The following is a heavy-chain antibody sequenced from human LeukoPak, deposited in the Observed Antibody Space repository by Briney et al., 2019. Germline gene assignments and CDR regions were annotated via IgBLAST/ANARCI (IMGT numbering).Heavy chain of an antibody. V-gene: IGHV3-7*01. CDR2: IKQDGSEK. D-gene: IGHD2-15*01. CDR3: ARLLGYCSGGSCYSIRFDY. CDR1: GFTFSSYW. Sequence: GGSLGLSCAASGFTFSSYWMSWVRQAPGKGLEWVANIKQDGSEKYYVDSVKGRFTISRDNAKNSLYLQMNSLRAEDTAVYYCARLLGYCSGGSCYSIRFDYWGQGTLVTVSS. J-gene: IGHJ4*02.